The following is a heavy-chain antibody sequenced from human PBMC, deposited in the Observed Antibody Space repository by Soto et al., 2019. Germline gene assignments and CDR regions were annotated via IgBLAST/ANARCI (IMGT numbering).Heavy chain of an antibody. V-gene: IGHV3-30*18. CDR2: ISYDGSNK. CDR3: AKVSGESAVTTRYYGMDV. D-gene: IGHD4-17*01. J-gene: IGHJ6*02. CDR1: GLAFSTHW. Sequence: PGGSLRLSCAASGLAFSTHWMTWVRQAPGKGLEWVAVISYDGSNKYCADSVKGRFTISRDNSKNTLYLQMNSLRAEDTAVYYCAKVSGESAVTTRYYGMDVWGQGATVTVSS.